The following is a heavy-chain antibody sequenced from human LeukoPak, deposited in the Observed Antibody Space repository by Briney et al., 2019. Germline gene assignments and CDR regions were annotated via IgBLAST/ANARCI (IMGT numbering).Heavy chain of an antibody. Sequence: GGSLRLSCAASGFTLSDYYMSWIRQAPGKGLEWVSYISSSGSTIYYADSVKGRFTISRDNAKNSLYLQMNSLRAEDTAVYYCARAPDVLLWFGESSNFDYWGQGTLVTVSS. CDR3: ARAPDVLLWFGESSNFDY. CDR2: ISSSGSTI. CDR1: GFTLSDYY. V-gene: IGHV3-11*01. D-gene: IGHD3-10*01. J-gene: IGHJ4*02.